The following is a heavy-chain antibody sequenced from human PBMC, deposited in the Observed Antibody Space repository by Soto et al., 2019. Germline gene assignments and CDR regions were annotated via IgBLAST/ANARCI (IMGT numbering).Heavy chain of an antibody. V-gene: IGHV1-46*01. D-gene: IGHD1-26*01. CDR3: ERARLVSANPFDY. CDR2: INPSGGGT. CDR1: GYPFTSYY. J-gene: IGHJ4*02. Sequence: DSVKVSYKSCGYPFTSYYLHLGRQAPGLGLEWIGIINPSGGGTSNAQKFQGRFTMTRDTSTSTVYMELSSLSSEDTAVYYCERARLVSANPFDYWGQGTLVTVSS.